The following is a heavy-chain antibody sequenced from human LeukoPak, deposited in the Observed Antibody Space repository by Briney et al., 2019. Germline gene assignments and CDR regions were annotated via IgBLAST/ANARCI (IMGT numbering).Heavy chain of an antibody. CDR2: ISDSGST. Sequence: SETLSLTCTVSGGSIDNYYWNWIRQPPGKGLEWIAYISDSGSTNYNPSLKSRVTISLDTSKNQCSLKLTSVTAADTAMYYCARKNSFDIWGRGTMVTVA. D-gene: IGHD2/OR15-2a*01. J-gene: IGHJ3*02. CDR3: ARKNSFDI. CDR1: GGSIDNYY. V-gene: IGHV4-59*08.